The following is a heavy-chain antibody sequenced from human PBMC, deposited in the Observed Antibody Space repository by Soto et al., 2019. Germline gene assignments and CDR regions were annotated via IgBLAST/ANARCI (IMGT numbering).Heavy chain of an antibody. D-gene: IGHD2-21*01. J-gene: IGHJ6*02. Sequence: QVQLVQSGAEVKKPGASVKVSCKASGYTFTSYDINWVRQAPGQGLEWMGWMNPNSGSTGYAQKFQGRVTMTRNTSITTAYRELNSLRSADAAVYYYSGMGDDYYYGMYDWGQGTRVTVSS. V-gene: IGHV1-8*01. CDR1: GYTFTSYD. CDR2: MNPNSGST. CDR3: SGMGDDYYYGMYD.